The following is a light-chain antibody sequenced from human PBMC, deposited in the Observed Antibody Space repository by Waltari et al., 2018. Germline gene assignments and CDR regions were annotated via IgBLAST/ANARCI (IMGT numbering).Light chain of an antibody. CDR3: QVYDSNTWV. V-gene: IGLV3-9*01. J-gene: IGLJ3*02. Sequence: SYELTQPLSVSVALGQTARINCGGNKLGRKDVHWYQQKPGQAPVLVNRPSGIRERFSRSNSGNTATLTISRAQAGDEADYYCQVYDSNTWVFGGGTKLTVL. CDR1: KLGRKD.